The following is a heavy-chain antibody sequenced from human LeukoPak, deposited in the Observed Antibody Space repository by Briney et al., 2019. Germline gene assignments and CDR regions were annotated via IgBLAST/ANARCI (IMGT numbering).Heavy chain of an antibody. J-gene: IGHJ5*02. CDR2: INSYAT. D-gene: IGHD1-20*01. V-gene: IGHV3-73*01. CDR1: GFTFSGSA. CDR3: ARDRGLGITGTKNWFDP. Sequence: PGGSLKLSCAASGFTFSGSAMHWVRQASGKGLEWVGRINSYATAYAASVKGRFTISRDDSKNTAYLQMNSLKTEDTAVYYCARDRGLGITGTKNWFDPWGQGTLVTVSS.